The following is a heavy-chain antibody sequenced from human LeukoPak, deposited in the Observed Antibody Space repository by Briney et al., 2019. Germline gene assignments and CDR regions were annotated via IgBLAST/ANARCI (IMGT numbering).Heavy chain of an antibody. J-gene: IGHJ3*02. Sequence: PSETLSLTCTVSGGSISSYYWSWIRQPPGKGLEWIGYIYYSGSTNYNPSLKSRVTISVDTSKNQFSLKLSSVTAADTAVYHCARGDQYSYGSDAFDIWGQGTMVTVSS. CDR3: ARGDQYSYGSDAFDI. CDR2: IYYSGST. V-gene: IGHV4-59*01. CDR1: GGSISSYY. D-gene: IGHD5-18*01.